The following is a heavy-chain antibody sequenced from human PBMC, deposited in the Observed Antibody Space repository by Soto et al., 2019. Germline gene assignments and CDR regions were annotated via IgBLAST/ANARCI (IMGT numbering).Heavy chain of an antibody. J-gene: IGHJ4*02. D-gene: IGHD6-13*01. CDR3: AKESSSWPYYFDY. CDR2: KSYDGSIE. Sequence: QVQLVESGGGVVQPGRSLRLSCAASGFTFSRYGMHWVRQAPGKGLEWVAIKSYDGSIEYYADSVKGRFTVSRDNSKNTLYLQMNSLRAEDTAIDYCAKESSSWPYYFDYWGQGTLVTVSS. V-gene: IGHV3-30*18. CDR1: GFTFSRYG.